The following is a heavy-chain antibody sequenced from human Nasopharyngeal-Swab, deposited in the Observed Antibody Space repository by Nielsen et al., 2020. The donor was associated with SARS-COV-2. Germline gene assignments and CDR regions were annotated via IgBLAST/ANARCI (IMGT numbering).Heavy chain of an antibody. D-gene: IGHD2-2*01. Sequence: GGSLRLSCAASGFSTSTYAMSWVRQAPGKGLEWASAIIAGGTPYYAAPAKGRFTIPRDNSKKTLYLQLNSLGDEDTAVYYCAKGSPGQCSSVTCTGAIYFDYWGQGTLVTVSS. CDR3: AKGSPGQCSSVTCTGAIYFDY. V-gene: IGHV3-23*01. J-gene: IGHJ4*02. CDR1: GFSTSTYA. CDR2: IIAGGTP.